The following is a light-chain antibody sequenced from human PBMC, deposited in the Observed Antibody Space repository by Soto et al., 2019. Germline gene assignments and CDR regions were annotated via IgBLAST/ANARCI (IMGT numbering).Light chain of an antibody. CDR1: QSISRW. V-gene: IGKV1-5*01. CDR2: DAS. Sequence: DTLTTYFPYTFSTSALHHVTITCRASQSISRWLAWYQQKPGIAPKLLIYDASSLGSGVPSRFSGSGSGTDFTLTISRLEPEDFAVYFCQLYGSSPPRYTVGQGT. CDR3: QLYGSSPPRYT. J-gene: IGKJ2*01.